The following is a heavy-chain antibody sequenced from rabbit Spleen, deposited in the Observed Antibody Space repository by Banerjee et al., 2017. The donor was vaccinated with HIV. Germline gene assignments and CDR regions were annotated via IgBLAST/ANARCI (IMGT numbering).Heavy chain of an antibody. CDR2: IDSGSRDFT. J-gene: IGHJ4*01. D-gene: IGHD1-1*01. CDR1: GFDFSNYNF. CDR3: ARDLVGVIGWNFIL. V-gene: IGHV1S40*01. Sequence: LVEYGGDLVQPGESLTLTCTASGFDFSNYNFMCWVRQAPGKGLEWIACIDSGSRDFTYYASWAKGRFTISKTSSTTVTLQMTSLTAADTATYFCARDLVGVIGWNFILWGPGTLVTVS.